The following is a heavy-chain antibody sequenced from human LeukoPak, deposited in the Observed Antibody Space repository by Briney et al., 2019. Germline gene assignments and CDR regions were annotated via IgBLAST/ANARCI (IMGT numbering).Heavy chain of an antibody. J-gene: IGHJ3*02. CDR1: GGTFSTSS. CDR2: INPIFGTG. Sequence: SVKVSCKAFGGTFSTSSISWVRQAPGQGPEWMGGINPIFGTGNYAQKFQGRVTITADVSTRTAFMDLSSLRSEDTAVYYCARDAPSETLMVSAFDIWGQGTMVTVSS. D-gene: IGHD3-10*01. V-gene: IGHV1-69*13. CDR3: ARDAPSETLMVSAFDI.